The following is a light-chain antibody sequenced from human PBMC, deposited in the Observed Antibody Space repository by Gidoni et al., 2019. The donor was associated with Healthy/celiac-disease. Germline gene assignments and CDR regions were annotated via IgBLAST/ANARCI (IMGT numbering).Light chain of an antibody. Sequence: ESVLTQSPATLSLSPGERATLSCRASQSVSSSLAWYQQKPGQAPRLLIYDASNRATRIPARFSCSGSGTDFTLTISSLEPEDFAVYYCQQRSNWLTFGGGTKVEIK. CDR1: QSVSSS. V-gene: IGKV3-11*01. CDR2: DAS. CDR3: QQRSNWLT. J-gene: IGKJ4*02.